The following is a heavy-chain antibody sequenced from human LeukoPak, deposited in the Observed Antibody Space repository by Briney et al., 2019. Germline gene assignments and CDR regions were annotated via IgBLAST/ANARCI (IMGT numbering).Heavy chain of an antibody. J-gene: IGHJ5*02. Sequence: PSETLSLTCTVSGYSISSGYYWGWIRQPPGKGLEWIGSIYHSGSTYYNPSLKSRVTISVDTSKNQFSLKLSSVTAADTAVYYCARPNYDFWSGYWFDPWGQGTLVTVSS. CDR3: ARPNYDFWSGYWFDP. CDR2: IYHSGST. D-gene: IGHD3-3*01. V-gene: IGHV4-38-2*02. CDR1: GYSISSGYY.